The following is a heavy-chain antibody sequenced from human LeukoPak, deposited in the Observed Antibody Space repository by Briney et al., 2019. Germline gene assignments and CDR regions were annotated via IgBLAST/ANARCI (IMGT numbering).Heavy chain of an antibody. J-gene: IGHJ4*02. Sequence: ASVKVSCKASGGTFSSYAISWVRQAPGQWLEWMGWISAYNGNTNYAQKLQGRVTMTTDTSTSTAYMELRSLRSDDTAVYYCARDIAAAGIDYWGQGTLVTVSS. D-gene: IGHD6-13*01. V-gene: IGHV1-18*01. CDR3: ARDIAAAGIDY. CDR1: GGTFSSYA. CDR2: ISAYNGNT.